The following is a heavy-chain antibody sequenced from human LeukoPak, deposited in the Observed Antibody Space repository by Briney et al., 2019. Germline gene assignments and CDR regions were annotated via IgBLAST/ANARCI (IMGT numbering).Heavy chain of an antibody. CDR2: ISGSGGST. V-gene: IGHV3-23*01. D-gene: IGHD6-19*01. Sequence: PGGSLRLSCAASGFTFSSYAMSWVRQAPGKGLEWVSAISGSGGSTYYADSVKGRFTISRDNPKNTLYLQMNSLRAEDTAVYYCAKDIFGSGWYRFDPWGQGTLVTVSS. CDR1: GFTFSSYA. CDR3: AKDIFGSGWYRFDP. J-gene: IGHJ5*02.